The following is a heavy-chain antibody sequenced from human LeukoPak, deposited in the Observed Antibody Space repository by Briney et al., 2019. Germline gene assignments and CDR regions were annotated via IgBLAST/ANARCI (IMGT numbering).Heavy chain of an antibody. CDR3: ARELDGGNSGFST. CDR2: MNPNSGNT. CDR1: GYTFTGYY. J-gene: IGHJ3*01. Sequence: ASVKVSCKASGYTFTGYYMHWVRQAPGQGLEWMGWMNPNSGNTGYAQKFQGRVTMTRNTSISTAYMELSSLRSEDTAVYYCARELDGGNSGFSTWGQGTMVTVSS. D-gene: IGHD5-12*01. V-gene: IGHV1-8*02.